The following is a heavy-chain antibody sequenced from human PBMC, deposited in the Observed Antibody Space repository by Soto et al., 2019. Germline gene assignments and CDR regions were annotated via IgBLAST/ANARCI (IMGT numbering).Heavy chain of an antibody. D-gene: IGHD3-3*01. Sequence: QVQLVESGGGLDKHGGSLRLSCAASGFSISGYYMSWIRQAPGKGLEWISYMSSTTSAIYYAESVKGRFTISRDNAKNSLYLQMNSLRAEDTAVYYCARATDFWSHMDVWGQGTTATVSS. V-gene: IGHV3-11*01. CDR3: ARATDFWSHMDV. CDR1: GFSISGYY. J-gene: IGHJ6*02. CDR2: MSSTTSAI.